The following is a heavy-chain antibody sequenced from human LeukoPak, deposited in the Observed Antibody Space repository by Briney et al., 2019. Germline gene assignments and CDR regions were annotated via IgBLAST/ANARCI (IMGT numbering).Heavy chain of an antibody. D-gene: IGHD3-22*01. CDR3: ARDPSSCYYYVSVGGGYFDY. Sequence: GASVKVSFKASGYTFTSYGISWVRQAAGQGLERMGWISAYNGNTNYAQKLQGRVTMTTDTSTSTAYMELRSLRSDDTAVYYCARDPSSCYYYVSVGGGYFDYWGQGTLVTVSS. CDR2: ISAYNGNT. CDR1: GYTFTSYG. J-gene: IGHJ4*02. V-gene: IGHV1-18*01.